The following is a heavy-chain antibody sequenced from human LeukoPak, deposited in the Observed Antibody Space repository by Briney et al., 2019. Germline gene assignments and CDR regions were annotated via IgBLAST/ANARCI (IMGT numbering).Heavy chain of an antibody. Sequence: EPSETLSLTCTVSGYSISSGYYWGWIRQPPGKGLEWIGSIYHSGSTYYNPSLKSRVTISVDTSKNQFSLKLSSVTAADTAVYYCASHYYGSGSSHDYWGQGTLVTVSS. CDR2: IYHSGST. V-gene: IGHV4-38-2*02. J-gene: IGHJ4*02. CDR3: ASHYYGSGSSHDY. CDR1: GYSISSGYY. D-gene: IGHD3-10*01.